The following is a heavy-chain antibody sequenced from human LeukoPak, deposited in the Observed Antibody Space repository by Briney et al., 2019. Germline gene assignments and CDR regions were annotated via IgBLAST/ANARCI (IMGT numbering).Heavy chain of an antibody. J-gene: IGHJ5*02. Sequence: GGSLRLSCAASGFTFSSYWMSWVRQAPGGGLQWVANIKQDGSEKYFVDSVKGRFTISRDNAKNSLYLQMNSLRTDDTAVYYCARSGITKGWFDPWGQGTLVTVSA. V-gene: IGHV3-7*01. CDR3: ARSGITKGWFDP. D-gene: IGHD1-7*01. CDR2: IKQDGSEK. CDR1: GFTFSSYW.